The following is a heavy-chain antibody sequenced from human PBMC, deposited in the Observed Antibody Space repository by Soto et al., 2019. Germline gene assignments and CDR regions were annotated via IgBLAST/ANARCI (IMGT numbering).Heavy chain of an antibody. CDR3: ARGVHCSGGSCYSGGDY. J-gene: IGHJ4*02. V-gene: IGHV1-69*12. CDR2: IIPIFGTA. D-gene: IGHD2-15*01. Sequence: QVQLVQSGAEVKKPGSSVKVSCKASGGTFSSYAISWVRQAPGQGLEWMGGIIPIFGTANYAQKFQGRVTSPADESTGTAYMELSSLRSEDTAVYYCARGVHCSGGSCYSGGDYWGQGTLVTVSS. CDR1: GGTFSSYA.